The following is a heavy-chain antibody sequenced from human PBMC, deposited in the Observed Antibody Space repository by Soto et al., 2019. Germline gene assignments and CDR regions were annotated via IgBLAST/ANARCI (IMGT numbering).Heavy chain of an antibody. D-gene: IGHD5-12*01. Sequence: QVQLVESGGGVVQPGRSLTLSCAASGFTFRSYALHWVRQAPGKGLEWVAVISSDGSNKYYADSVKGRFTISRDNSKNTLYLQMNSLRPEDTALYYCARDRWDGYNFFDSWGQGTLATVSS. CDR2: ISSDGSNK. CDR3: ARDRWDGYNFFDS. CDR1: GFTFRSYA. J-gene: IGHJ4*02. V-gene: IGHV3-30-3*01.